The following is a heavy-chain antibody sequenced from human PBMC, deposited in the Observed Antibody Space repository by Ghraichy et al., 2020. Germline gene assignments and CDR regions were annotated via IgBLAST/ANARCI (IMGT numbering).Heavy chain of an antibody. CDR3: ARGLVVGATFWFDP. CDR2: MNPNSGNT. Sequence: ASVKVSCKASGYTFTSYDINRVRQATGQGLEWMGWMNPNSGNTGYAQKFQGRVTMTRNTSISTAYMELSSLRSEDTAVYYCARGLVVGATFWFDPWGQGTLVTVSS. J-gene: IGHJ5*02. CDR1: GYTFTSYD. V-gene: IGHV1-8*01. D-gene: IGHD1-26*01.